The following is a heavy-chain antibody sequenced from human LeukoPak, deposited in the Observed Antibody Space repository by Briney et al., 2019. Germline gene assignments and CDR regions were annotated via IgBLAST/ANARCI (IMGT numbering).Heavy chain of an antibody. V-gene: IGHV3-53*01. D-gene: IGHD3-10*01. J-gene: IGHJ4*02. Sequence: GGSLRLSCVASGFIVSSNCMSWVRQAPGKGLEWVSFIYSGGSTYYADSVKGRFTISRDNSKNSLYLQMNSLRAEDTAVYYCARDLVSGSGSFDYWGQGTLVTVSS. CDR1: GFIVSSNC. CDR2: IYSGGST. CDR3: ARDLVSGSGSFDY.